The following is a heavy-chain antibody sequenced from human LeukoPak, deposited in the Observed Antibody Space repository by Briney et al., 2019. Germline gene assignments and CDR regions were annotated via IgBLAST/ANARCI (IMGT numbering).Heavy chain of an antibody. CDR1: GFTLSNSW. Sequence: GGSLRLSCVVSGFTLSNSWMSWVRQAPGKGLEWVANIKQDGSEKYYVDSVKGRFTISRDNAKNTVYLQMNSLRAEDTAVYYCARGRGPYGWFDPWGQGTLVTVSS. CDR3: ARGRGPYGWFDP. V-gene: IGHV3-7*01. D-gene: IGHD3-10*01. CDR2: IKQDGSEK. J-gene: IGHJ5*02.